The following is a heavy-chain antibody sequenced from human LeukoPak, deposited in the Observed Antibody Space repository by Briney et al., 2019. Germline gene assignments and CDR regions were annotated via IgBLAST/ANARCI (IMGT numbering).Heavy chain of an antibody. CDR1: GFTFSSYA. V-gene: IGHV3-23*01. CDR3: ARDRGYSTFDY. CDR2: ISGSGGST. D-gene: IGHD4-23*01. J-gene: IGHJ4*02. Sequence: GGSLRLSCAASGFTFSSYAMSWVRQAPGKGLEWVSAISGSGGSTYYADSVKGRFTISRDNAKNSLFLQMNSLRVEDTAVYYCARDRGYSTFDYWGQGTLVTVSS.